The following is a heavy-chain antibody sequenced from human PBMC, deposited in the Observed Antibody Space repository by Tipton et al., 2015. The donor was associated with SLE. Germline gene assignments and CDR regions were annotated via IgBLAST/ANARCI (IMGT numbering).Heavy chain of an antibody. J-gene: IGHJ3*02. V-gene: IGHV4-39*07. CDR2: IYYSGST. CDR3: ARHFYGSGSYWAHHVAFDI. Sequence: PGLVKPSETLSLTCTVSGGSISSSSYYWGWIRQPPGKGLEWIGSIYYSGSTYYNPSLKSRVTISVDTSKNQFSLKLSSVTAADTAVYYCARHFYGSGSYWAHHVAFDIWGQGTMVTVSS. D-gene: IGHD3-10*01. CDR1: GGSISSSSYY.